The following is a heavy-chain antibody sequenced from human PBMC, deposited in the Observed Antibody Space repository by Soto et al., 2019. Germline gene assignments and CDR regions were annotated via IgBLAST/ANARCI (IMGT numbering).Heavy chain of an antibody. J-gene: IGHJ4*02. CDR3: ARHAAPSKIGEISSSWTGYFDY. D-gene: IGHD6-13*01. CDR2: IYPGDSDT. Sequence: GESLKISCKGSGYSFTSYWIGWVRQMPGKGLEWMGIIYPGDSDTRYSPSFQGQVTISADKSISTAYLQWSSLKASDTAMYYCARHAAPSKIGEISSSWTGYFDYWGQGTLVTVSS. V-gene: IGHV5-51*01. CDR1: GYSFTSYW.